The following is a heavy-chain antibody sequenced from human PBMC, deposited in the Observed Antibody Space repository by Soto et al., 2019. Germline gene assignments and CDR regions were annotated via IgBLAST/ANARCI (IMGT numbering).Heavy chain of an antibody. J-gene: IGHJ6*02. V-gene: IGHV4-34*01. Sequence: QVQLQQWGAGLLKPSETLSLTCAGFGGSFSGYYWSWIRQSPGKGLEWIGEINHSGSTNYNPSLRSRVTIAVNTSKNRFSLKLSSVTAADTAVYYCATSGGSYYYAMDVWGHGTTVTVSS. CDR3: ATSGGSYYYAMDV. CDR2: INHSGST. CDR1: GGSFSGYY.